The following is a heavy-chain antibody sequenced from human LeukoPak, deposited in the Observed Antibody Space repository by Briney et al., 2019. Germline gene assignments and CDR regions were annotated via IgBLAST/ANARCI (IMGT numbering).Heavy chain of an antibody. CDR1: GFTFSSYG. CDR2: ITSHGGSA. V-gene: IGHV3-64D*09. J-gene: IGHJ4*02. CDR3: VKDSAPYSNGWGFDY. D-gene: IGHD6-19*01. Sequence: GGSLRLSCSASGFTFSSYGIHWVRQAPGKGLEYVSTITSHGGSAYYADSVKGRFTISRDNSKNTLYLQMSSLRPEDTALYYCVKDSAPYSNGWGFDYWGQGTLVTVSS.